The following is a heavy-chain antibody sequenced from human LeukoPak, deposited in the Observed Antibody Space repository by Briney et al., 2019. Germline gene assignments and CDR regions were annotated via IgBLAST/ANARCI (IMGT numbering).Heavy chain of an antibody. CDR2: ISSSSYI. CDR3: ARVSGYSSSWYESRQDQDYFDY. D-gene: IGHD6-13*01. Sequence: GGSLRLSCAASGFTFSSYSMNWVRQAPGKGLEWVSSISSSSYIYYADSVKGRFTISRDNAKNSLYLQMNSLRAEDTAVYYCARVSGYSSSWYESRQDQDYFDYWGQGTLVTVSS. CDR1: GFTFSSYS. J-gene: IGHJ4*02. V-gene: IGHV3-21*01.